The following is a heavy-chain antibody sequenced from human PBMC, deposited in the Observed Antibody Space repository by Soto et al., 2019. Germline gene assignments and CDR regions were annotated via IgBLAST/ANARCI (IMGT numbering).Heavy chain of an antibody. D-gene: IGHD3-22*01. J-gene: IGHJ4*02. CDR1: GGSISSSNW. CDR3: ATAAYYDRIQGFDY. V-gene: IGHV4-4*02. CDR2: IYHSGST. Sequence: SETLSLTCAVSGGSISSSNWWSWVRQPPGKGLEWIGEIYHSGSTNYNPSLKSRVTISVDTSKNQFSLKLSSVTAADTAVYYCATAAYYDRIQGFDYWGQGTLVTVSS.